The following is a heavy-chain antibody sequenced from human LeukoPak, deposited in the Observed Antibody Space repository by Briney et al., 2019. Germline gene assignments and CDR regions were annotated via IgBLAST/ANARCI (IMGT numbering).Heavy chain of an antibody. J-gene: IGHJ4*02. Sequence: PGRSLRLSCAASGFTFSVCVLHWVRQAPGKGLEWVALISSGGSNQYYADSVKGRFTISRDDSKSTLYLQMNSLRVEDTAVYYCARASSGDSWYGGYWGQGALVTVSS. D-gene: IGHD6-13*01. V-gene: IGHV3-30*01. CDR3: ARASSGDSWYGGY. CDR1: GFTFSVCV. CDR2: ISSGGSNQ.